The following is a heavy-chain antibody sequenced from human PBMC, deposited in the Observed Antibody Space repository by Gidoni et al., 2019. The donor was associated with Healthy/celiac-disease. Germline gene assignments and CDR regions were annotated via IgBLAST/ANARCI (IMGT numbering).Heavy chain of an antibody. V-gene: IGHV1-18*01. D-gene: IGHD7-27*01. CDR2: ISAYNGNT. CDR3: ARVAEVGPLGY. Sequence: QVQLVQAGAEVKKPGAAVKVSCQASGYTFTSYGSSWVRQAPGQVLEWMGWISAYNGNTNYAQKLQGRVTKSTDTFTGTAYMELRSLRSDDTAVYYCARVAEVGPLGYWGQGTLVTVSS. J-gene: IGHJ4*02. CDR1: GYTFTSYG.